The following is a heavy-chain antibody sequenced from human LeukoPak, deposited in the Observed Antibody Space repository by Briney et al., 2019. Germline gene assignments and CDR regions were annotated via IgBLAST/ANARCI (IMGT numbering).Heavy chain of an antibody. CDR2: INHSGIT. V-gene: IGHV4-34*01. CDR3: ARGEPGGRDY. J-gene: IGHJ4*02. CDR1: GGSFSTYY. D-gene: IGHD3-10*01. Sequence: SETLSLTCAVYGGSFSTYYWNWIRQPPGKGLEWIGEINHSGITNYNPSLKSRVIISVDTSKKQSSLRLTSVTAADTAVYYCARGEPGGRDYWGQGTLATVSS.